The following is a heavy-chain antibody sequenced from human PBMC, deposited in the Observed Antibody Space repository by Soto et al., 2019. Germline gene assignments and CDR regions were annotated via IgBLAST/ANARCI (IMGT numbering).Heavy chain of an antibody. V-gene: IGHV4-30-4*01. Sequence: QVQLLESGPGLVKPSQTLSLTCSVSGDSISTVDYFWAWIRQPPGQALEYIGYIYKSATTYYNPSFEPRLAISPDTSKSQCSLTVTSVNAADTGVYFCARGRYCLTGRCFPNWCDSWGQATLVTVSS. CDR1: GDSISTVDYF. D-gene: IGHD2-15*01. J-gene: IGHJ5*01. CDR2: IYKSATT. CDR3: ARGRYCLTGRCFPNWCDS.